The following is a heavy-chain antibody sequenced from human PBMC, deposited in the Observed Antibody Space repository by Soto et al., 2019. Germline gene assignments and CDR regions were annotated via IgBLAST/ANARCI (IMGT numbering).Heavy chain of an antibody. V-gene: IGHV1-3*01. Sequence: ASVKVSCKASGYTFTSYAMHWVRQAPGQRLEWMGWINAGNGNTKYSQKFQGRVTITRDTSASTAYMELSSLRSEDTAVYYCARVHYDILTGNGWFDPWGQGTLVTVSS. J-gene: IGHJ5*02. D-gene: IGHD3-9*01. CDR2: INAGNGNT. CDR3: ARVHYDILTGNGWFDP. CDR1: GYTFTSYA.